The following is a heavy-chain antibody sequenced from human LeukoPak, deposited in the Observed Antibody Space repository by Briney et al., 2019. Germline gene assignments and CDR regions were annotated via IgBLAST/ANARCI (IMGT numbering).Heavy chain of an antibody. Sequence: PGGSLRLSCSASGFTFSSYAMHWVRQAPGKGLEYVSAISSNGGSTYYADSVKGRFTISRDNSKNTLYLQMSSLRAEDTAVYYCVNDGGGDIVVVPAAMGINYFDYWGQGTLVTVSS. CDR1: GFTFSSYA. CDR3: VNDGGGDIVVVPAAMGINYFDY. D-gene: IGHD2-2*01. J-gene: IGHJ4*02. CDR2: ISSNGGST. V-gene: IGHV3-64D*06.